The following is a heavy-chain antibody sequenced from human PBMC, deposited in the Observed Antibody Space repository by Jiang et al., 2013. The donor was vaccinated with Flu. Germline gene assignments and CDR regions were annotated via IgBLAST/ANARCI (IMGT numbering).Heavy chain of an antibody. CDR3: ARVFDSYYFDY. Sequence: SGGAVVQPGRSLRLSCAASGFTFSSYGMHWVRQAPGKGLEWVAYISFDGTDKTYADSVKGRFTISRDKSRDTLYLQMNSLRLEDTSLYYCARVFDSYYFDYWGQGTLVTVSS. CDR2: ISFDGTDK. J-gene: IGHJ4*02. V-gene: IGHV3-30*19. CDR1: GFTFSSYG. D-gene: IGHD2-15*01.